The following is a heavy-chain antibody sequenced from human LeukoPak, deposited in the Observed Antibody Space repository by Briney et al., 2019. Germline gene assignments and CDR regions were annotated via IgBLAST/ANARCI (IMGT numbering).Heavy chain of an antibody. CDR2: IYYSGST. Sequence: SETLSLTCTVSGGSIRSSSYYWGWIRQPPGKGLEWIGSIYYSGSTYYNPSLKSRVTISVDTSKNQFSLKLSSVTAADTAVYYCARHPSSWIDSMDVWGQGTTVTVSS. CDR3: ARHPSSWIDSMDV. CDR1: GGSIRSSSYY. D-gene: IGHD2-2*03. J-gene: IGHJ6*02. V-gene: IGHV4-39*01.